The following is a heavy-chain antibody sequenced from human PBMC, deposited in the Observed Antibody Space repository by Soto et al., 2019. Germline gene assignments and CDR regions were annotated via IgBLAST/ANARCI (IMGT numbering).Heavy chain of an antibody. D-gene: IGHD6-6*01. CDR2: IGTPGDT. V-gene: IGHV3-13*01. J-gene: IGHJ6*02. Sequence: GSLRLSGAASVFKFSSCDMHWILQATGKGLEWVSAIGTPGDTYYPGSVKGRFTISRENAKNSLYLQMNSLRDGDTAVYYCARGVSISSLLQDYCMDVWGQGT. CDR3: ARGVSISSLLQDYCMDV. CDR1: VFKFSSCD.